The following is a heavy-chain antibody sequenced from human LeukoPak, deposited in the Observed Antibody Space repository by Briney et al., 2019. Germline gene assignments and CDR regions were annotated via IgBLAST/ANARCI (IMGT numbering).Heavy chain of an antibody. D-gene: IGHD3-22*01. J-gene: IGHJ4*02. V-gene: IGHV1-18*01. CDR1: GYTFTSYG. CDR2: ISAYNGNT. Sequence: ASVKVSCKASGYTFTSYGISWVRQAPGQGLEWMGWISAYNGNTNYAQKLQGRITMTTDTSTSTAYMELRSLRSDDTAVYYCARKPDPYYYDSSGYYYLFDYWGQGTLVTVSS. CDR3: ARKPDPYYYDSSGYYYLFDY.